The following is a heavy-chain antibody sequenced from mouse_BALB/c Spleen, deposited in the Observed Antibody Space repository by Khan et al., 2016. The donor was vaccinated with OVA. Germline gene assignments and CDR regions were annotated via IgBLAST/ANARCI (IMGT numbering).Heavy chain of an antibody. J-gene: IGHJ4*01. D-gene: IGHD2-3*01. CDR2: ISYSGSP. CDR3: ARDGSRYNYAMDY. Sequence: VQLKQSGPGLVKPSQSLSLTCTVTGYSITSDYAWNWIRQFPGNKLEWMGYISYSGSPNYIPALKSRISITRDTSKNQFFLQLNSVTTEDTATYYCARDGSRYNYAMDYWGQGTSVTVSS. CDR1: GYSITSDYA. V-gene: IGHV3-2*02.